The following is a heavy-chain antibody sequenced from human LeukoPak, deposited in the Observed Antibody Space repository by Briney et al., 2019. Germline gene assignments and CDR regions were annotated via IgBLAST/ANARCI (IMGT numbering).Heavy chain of an antibody. CDR2: TYYSGST. D-gene: IGHD3-3*01. CDR1: GGSISSSSYY. Sequence: KPSETLSLTCTVSGGSISSSSYYWGWIRQPPGKGLEWIGSTYYSGSTYYNPSLKSRVTISVDTSKNQFSLKLSSVTAADTAVYYCAREWSYDFWSGYDPQTPGGCDAFDIWGQGTMVTVSS. J-gene: IGHJ3*02. V-gene: IGHV4-39*01. CDR3: AREWSYDFWSGYDPQTPGGCDAFDI.